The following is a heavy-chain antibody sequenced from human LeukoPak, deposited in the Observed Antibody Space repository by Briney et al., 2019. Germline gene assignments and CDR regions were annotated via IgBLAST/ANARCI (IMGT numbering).Heavy chain of an antibody. Sequence: GASVKVSCKASGYTFTSYDINWVRQATGQGLEWMGWINPSSGDKKYAQKFQGRVTLTRDTSTNTAYMELSGLRSDDTAVYYFAREGWQSGYHWGAFDVWGQGTMVTISS. J-gene: IGHJ3*01. CDR1: GYTFTSYD. D-gene: IGHD5-12*01. V-gene: IGHV1-2*02. CDR3: AREGWQSGYHWGAFDV. CDR2: INPSSGDK.